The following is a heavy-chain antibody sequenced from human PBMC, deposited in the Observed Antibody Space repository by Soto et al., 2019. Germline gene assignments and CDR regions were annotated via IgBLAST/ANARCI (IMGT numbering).Heavy chain of an antibody. CDR3: ARDVIGYCSGGSCYGAFDI. D-gene: IGHD2-15*01. Sequence: PSETLSLTCTVSGGSISSGGYYWSWIRQHPGKGLEWIGYIYYSGSTYYNPSLKSRVTISVDTSKNQFSLKLSSVTAADTAVYYCARDVIGYCSGGSCYGAFDIWGQGTMVTVSS. J-gene: IGHJ3*02. V-gene: IGHV4-31*03. CDR2: IYYSGST. CDR1: GGSISSGGYY.